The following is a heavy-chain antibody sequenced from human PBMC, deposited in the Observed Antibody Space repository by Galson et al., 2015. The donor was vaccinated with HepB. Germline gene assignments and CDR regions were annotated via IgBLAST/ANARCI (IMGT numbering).Heavy chain of an antibody. Sequence: SLRLSCAASGFSFRFYTMNWVRQAPGKGLEWVSPISSSSSNIYYGDSVKGRFTISRDNAKNSLYLQMNSLRAEDTAVYYCATSSNCGGDCFSLFDYWGQGTLVTVSS. CDR1: GFSFRFYT. CDR2: ISSSSSNI. J-gene: IGHJ4*02. D-gene: IGHD2-21*01. V-gene: IGHV3-21*01. CDR3: ATSSNCGGDCFSLFDY.